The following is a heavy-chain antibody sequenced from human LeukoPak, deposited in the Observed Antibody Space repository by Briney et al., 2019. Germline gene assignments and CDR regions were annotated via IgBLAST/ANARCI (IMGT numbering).Heavy chain of an antibody. CDR3: ARGRIVWSGSYSYYFDY. J-gene: IGHJ4*02. D-gene: IGHD1-26*01. Sequence: NPSETLSLTCTVSGGSISSSSHYWGWIRQPPGKGLEWIGEINHSGSTNYNPSLKSRVTISVDTSKNQFSLKLSSVTAADTAVYYCARGRIVWSGSYSYYFDYWGQGTLVTVSS. CDR1: GGSISSSSHY. V-gene: IGHV4-39*07. CDR2: INHSGST.